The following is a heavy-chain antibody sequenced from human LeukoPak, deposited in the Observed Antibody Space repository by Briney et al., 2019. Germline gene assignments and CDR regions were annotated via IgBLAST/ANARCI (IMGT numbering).Heavy chain of an antibody. J-gene: IGHJ3*02. CDR1: GVTFSNDW. Sequence: GGSLRLSCATSGVTFSNDWMTWVRQAQGKGLEWVANIKQDGSQKNYVDSVKGLFTISRDNTKKSLFLQMNSLRAEDTGIYYCARDTSPSSRSSYFDALDMWGQGTMVTVSS. CDR3: ARDTSPSSRSSYFDALDM. D-gene: IGHD6-13*01. CDR2: IKQDGSQK. V-gene: IGHV3-7*01.